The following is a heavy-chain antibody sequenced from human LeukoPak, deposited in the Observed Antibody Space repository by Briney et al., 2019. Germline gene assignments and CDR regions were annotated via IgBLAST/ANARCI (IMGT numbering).Heavy chain of an antibody. CDR3: ANTPPTMVVVGTTYFDY. V-gene: IGHV3-23*01. D-gene: IGHD3-22*01. CDR2: ISASGGAT. Sequence: GSLRLSCAASRFTFDNYAMGWVRQAPGKGLEWVSGISASGGATYYADSVKGRFTISRDNSKNTLYLQMNSLRAEDTAVYYCANTPPTMVVVGTTYFDYWGQGTLVAVSS. CDR1: RFTFDNYA. J-gene: IGHJ4*02.